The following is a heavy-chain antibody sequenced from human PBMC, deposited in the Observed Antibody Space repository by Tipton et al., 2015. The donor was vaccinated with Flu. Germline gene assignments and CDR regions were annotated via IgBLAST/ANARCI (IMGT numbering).Heavy chain of an antibody. J-gene: IGHJ4*02. CDR3: ARGSVVVAATGGYYFDY. V-gene: IGHV4-61*01. Sequence: TLSLTCAVSGGSVNSATYYWSWIRQPPGKGLELIGYIYYSGSTNYNPSLKSRVTISVDTSKNQFSLKLSSVTAADTAVYYCARGSVVVAATGGYYFDYWGQGTLVTVSS. CDR2: IYYSGST. D-gene: IGHD2-15*01. CDR1: GGSVNSATYY.